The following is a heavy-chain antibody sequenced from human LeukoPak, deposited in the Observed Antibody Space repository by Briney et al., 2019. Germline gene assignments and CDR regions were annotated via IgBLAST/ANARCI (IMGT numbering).Heavy chain of an antibody. CDR3: AKDRGRALAGFDH. J-gene: IGHJ4*02. Sequence: GGSLRLSCAASGFTFSSYGMHWVRQAPGKGLEWVAFVRYDGSNKYYADSVKGRFIISRDNSKNTLSLQMSSLRVEDTAVYYCAKDRGRALAGFDHWGQGTLATVSS. V-gene: IGHV3-30*02. CDR2: VRYDGSNK. CDR1: GFTFSSYG. D-gene: IGHD6-19*01.